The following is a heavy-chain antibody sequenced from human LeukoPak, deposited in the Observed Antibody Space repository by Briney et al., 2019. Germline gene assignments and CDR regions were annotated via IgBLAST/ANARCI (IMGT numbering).Heavy chain of an antibody. CDR2: ISSSGSTI. CDR1: GFTFSSYE. Sequence: GGSLRLSCAASGFTFSSYEMNWVRQAPGKGLEWVSYISSSGSTIYNADSVKGRFTISRDSSKNTLFLQMNRLRPEDAAVYYCAKAPVTTCRGAFCYPFDYWGLGTLVTVSS. V-gene: IGHV3-48*03. J-gene: IGHJ4*02. D-gene: IGHD2-15*01. CDR3: AKAPVTTCRGAFCYPFDY.